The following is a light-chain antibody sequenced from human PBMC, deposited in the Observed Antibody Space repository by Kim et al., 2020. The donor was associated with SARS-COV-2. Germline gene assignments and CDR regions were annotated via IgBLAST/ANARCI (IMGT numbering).Light chain of an antibody. CDR2: AAS. V-gene: IGKV1-9*01. J-gene: IGKJ2*01. Sequence: IQLTQSPSSLSASIGDRVTITCRASQDVSSFLAWYQQKSGKAPKLLIYAASTLQSGVPSRFSGSRSGTDFTLTISSLQSEDFATYFCQQLSSHPYTFGQGTKLEIK. CDR3: QQLSSHPYT. CDR1: QDVSSF.